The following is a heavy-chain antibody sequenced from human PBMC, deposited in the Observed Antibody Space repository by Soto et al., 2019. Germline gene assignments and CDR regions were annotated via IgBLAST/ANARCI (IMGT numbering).Heavy chain of an antibody. CDR1: GGTFSSYA. V-gene: IGHV1-69*12. CDR3: ASHYDSSGYYYRGLDY. Sequence: QVQLVQSGAEVKKPGSSVKVSCKASGGTFSSYAISWVRQAPGQGLEWMGGIIPIFGTADYAQKFQGRVTITGDESRSTGNMEVSSRRSEDTAVYYCASHYDSSGYYYRGLDYWGQGTLVTVSS. J-gene: IGHJ4*02. D-gene: IGHD3-22*01. CDR2: IIPIFGTA.